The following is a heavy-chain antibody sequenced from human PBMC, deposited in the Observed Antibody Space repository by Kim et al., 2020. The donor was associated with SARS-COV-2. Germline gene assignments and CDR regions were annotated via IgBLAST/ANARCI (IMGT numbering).Heavy chain of an antibody. CDR3: ARDGSSTRGVHYYYGMDV. CDR1: GFTFSSYE. Sequence: GGSLRLSCAASGFTFSSYEMNWVRQAPGKGLEWVSYISSSGSTIYYADSVKGRFTISRDNAKNSLYLQMNSLRAEDTAVYYCARDGSSTRGVHYYYGMDVWGQGTTVTVSS. D-gene: IGHD6-13*01. CDR2: ISSSGSTI. J-gene: IGHJ6*02. V-gene: IGHV3-48*03.